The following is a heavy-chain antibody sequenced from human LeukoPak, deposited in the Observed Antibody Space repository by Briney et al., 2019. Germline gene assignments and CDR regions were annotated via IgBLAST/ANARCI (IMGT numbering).Heavy chain of an antibody. V-gene: IGHV3-23*01. Sequence: TGGSLRLSCAASGFTFGSYAMSWVRQAPGKGLEWVSAISGSGGSTYYADSVKGRFTISGDNSKNTLYLQMNSLRAEDTAVYYCAKVGLLWFGELLGEDYWGQGTLVTVSS. J-gene: IGHJ4*02. CDR2: ISGSGGST. D-gene: IGHD3-10*01. CDR1: GFTFGSYA. CDR3: AKVGLLWFGELLGEDY.